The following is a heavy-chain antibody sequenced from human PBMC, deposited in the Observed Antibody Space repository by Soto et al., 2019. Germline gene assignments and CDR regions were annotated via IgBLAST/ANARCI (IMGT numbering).Heavy chain of an antibody. CDR1: GFTFSSYG. Sequence: QVQLVESGGGVVQPGRSLRLSCAASGFTFSSYGMHWVRQAPGKGLEWVAVISYDGSNKYYADSVKGRFTISRDNSKNTLYLQMNSLRAEDTAVYYCAKDKKRGIAARGYGMDVWGQGTTVTVSS. J-gene: IGHJ6*02. CDR2: ISYDGSNK. D-gene: IGHD6-6*01. CDR3: AKDKKRGIAARGYGMDV. V-gene: IGHV3-30*18.